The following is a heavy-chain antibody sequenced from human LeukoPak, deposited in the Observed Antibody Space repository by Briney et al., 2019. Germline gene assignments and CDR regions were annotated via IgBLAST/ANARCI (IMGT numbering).Heavy chain of an antibody. Sequence: SQTLSLTCTVSGGSISSGGYYWSWIRQHPGKGLEWIGYIYYSGSTYYNPSLKSRVTISVDTSKNQFSLKLSSVTAADTAVYYCARDRIVVVPAAIKAVSGPLRYYYYGMDVWGKGTTVTVSS. CDR2: IYYSGST. CDR3: ARDRIVVVPAAIKAVSGPLRYYYYGMDV. CDR1: GGSISSGGYY. J-gene: IGHJ6*04. D-gene: IGHD2-2*01. V-gene: IGHV4-31*03.